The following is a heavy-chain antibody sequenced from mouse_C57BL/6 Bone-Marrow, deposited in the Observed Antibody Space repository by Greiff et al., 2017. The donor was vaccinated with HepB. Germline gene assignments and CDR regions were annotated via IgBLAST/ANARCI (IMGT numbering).Heavy chain of an antibody. CDR1: GFTFSSYA. J-gene: IGHJ4*01. Sequence: DVMLVESGEGLVKPGGSLKLSCAASGFTFSSYAMSWVRQTPEKRLEWVAYISSGGDYIYYADTVKGRFTISRDNARNTLYLQMSSLKSEDTAMYYCTRRGVGLLWSLYAMDYWGQGTSVTVSS. V-gene: IGHV5-9-1*02. CDR3: TRRGVGLLWSLYAMDY. D-gene: IGHD2-10*01. CDR2: ISSGGDYI.